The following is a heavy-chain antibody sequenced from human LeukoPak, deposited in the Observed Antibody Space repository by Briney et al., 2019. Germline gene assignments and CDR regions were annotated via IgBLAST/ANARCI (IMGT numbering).Heavy chain of an antibody. Sequence: PSETLSRTCTVSGGSISSSSYYWGWIRQPPGKGLEWIGSIYYSGSTYYNPSLKSRVTISVDTSKNQFSLKLSSVTAADTAVYYCARKLPFSSVDHWGQGTLVTVSS. V-gene: IGHV4-39*01. D-gene: IGHD6-13*01. CDR3: ARKLPFSSVDH. CDR2: IYYSGST. J-gene: IGHJ4*02. CDR1: GGSISSSSYY.